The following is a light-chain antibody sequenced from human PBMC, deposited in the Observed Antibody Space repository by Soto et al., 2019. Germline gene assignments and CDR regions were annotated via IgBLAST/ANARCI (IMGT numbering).Light chain of an antibody. CDR1: SSDVGGYNY. CDR2: DVS. Sequence: QSALTQPASVSGSPGQSITISCTGTSSDVGGYNYVSWYQQHPGKAPKLMIYDVSNRPSGVSNRFSGSKSGNTASLTISGLQAEDEADYYCSSYTRSSTLRVFGGGTEVTVL. V-gene: IGLV2-14*01. J-gene: IGLJ2*01. CDR3: SSYTRSSTLRV.